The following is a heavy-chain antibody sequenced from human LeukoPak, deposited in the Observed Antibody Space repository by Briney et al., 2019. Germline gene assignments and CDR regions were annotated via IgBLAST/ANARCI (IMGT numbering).Heavy chain of an antibody. J-gene: IGHJ4*02. Sequence: TGGSLRLSCAASGFTFSSYSMNWVRQAPGKGLEWVSYISSSSSTIYYADSVKGRFTISRDNSKNTLYLRMNSLRAEDTAVYYCAKSRLSYCSGGSCYAGGWGQGTLVTVSS. CDR1: GFTFSSYS. CDR3: AKSRLSYCSGGSCYAGG. CDR2: ISSSSSTI. V-gene: IGHV3-48*01. D-gene: IGHD2-15*01.